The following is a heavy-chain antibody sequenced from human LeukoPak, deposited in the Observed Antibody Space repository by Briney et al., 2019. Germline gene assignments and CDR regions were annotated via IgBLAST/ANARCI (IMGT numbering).Heavy chain of an antibody. V-gene: IGHV4-4*07. Sequence: SETLSLTCTVCGGSVTQCHWSWIRQPAGKGLEWIARFYTGGTTNYNPSLNGRATMSVDTSKNHFSLKLTSVTAADTATYYCATVEVGTVDVFDIWGQGTIVTVSS. CDR1: GGSVTQCH. J-gene: IGHJ3*02. D-gene: IGHD1-26*01. CDR2: FYTGGTT. CDR3: ATVEVGTVDVFDI.